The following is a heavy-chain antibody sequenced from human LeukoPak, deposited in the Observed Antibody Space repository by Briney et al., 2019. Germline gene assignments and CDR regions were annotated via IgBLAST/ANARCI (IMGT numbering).Heavy chain of an antibody. V-gene: IGHV4-59*01. CDR3: ARGDSGSYYS. CDR1: GGSISSYY. Sequence: PSETLSLTCTDSGGSISSYYWSWIRQPPGKGLEWIGYIYYSGSTSYNPSLKSRVTISVDTSKNQFSLKLSSVTAADTAVYYCARGDSGSYYSWGQGTLVTVSS. J-gene: IGHJ1*01. D-gene: IGHD1-26*01. CDR2: IYYSGST.